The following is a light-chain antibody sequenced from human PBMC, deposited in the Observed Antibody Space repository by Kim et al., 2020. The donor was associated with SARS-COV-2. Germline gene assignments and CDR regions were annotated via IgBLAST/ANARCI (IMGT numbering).Light chain of an antibody. Sequence: ATLSGSAVESVTLPCRASQSVRSSLAWYQLKPGQAPRLLICGAATRATGIPARFSGSGSGTEFTLTISSLQSEDFAVYYCQHSGTFGQGTKVDIK. J-gene: IGKJ1*01. CDR2: GAA. CDR1: QSVRSS. V-gene: IGKV3-15*01. CDR3: QHSGT.